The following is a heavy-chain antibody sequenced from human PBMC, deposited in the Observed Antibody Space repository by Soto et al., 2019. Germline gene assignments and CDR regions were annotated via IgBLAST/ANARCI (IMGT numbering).Heavy chain of an antibody. Sequence: ASVKVSCKASGYTFTSYDINWVRQATGQGLEWMGWMNPNSGNTGYAQKFQGRVTMTRNTSISTAYMELSSLRSEDTAVYYCARPRRGEEQWLLRFDYWGQGTLVTVSS. J-gene: IGHJ4*02. CDR2: MNPNSGNT. CDR1: GYTFTSYD. CDR3: ARPRRGEEQWLLRFDY. V-gene: IGHV1-8*01. D-gene: IGHD6-19*01.